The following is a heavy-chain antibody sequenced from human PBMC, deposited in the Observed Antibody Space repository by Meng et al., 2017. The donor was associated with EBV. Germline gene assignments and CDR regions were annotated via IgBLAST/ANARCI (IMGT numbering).Heavy chain of an antibody. Sequence: QVQLVQSAAKVKKPGSSVKVSCKTSGGPFRNYAISWVRQAPGQGLEWLGGFLPTLGAPNYAQKFHGRVSITADESTSTHYMDLSSLRSEDTAVYYCASESGRGYTPDYWGQGTLVTVSS. CDR3: ASESGRGYTPDY. V-gene: IGHV1-69*01. J-gene: IGHJ4*02. CDR1: GGPFRNYA. CDR2: FLPTLGAP. D-gene: IGHD3-10*01.